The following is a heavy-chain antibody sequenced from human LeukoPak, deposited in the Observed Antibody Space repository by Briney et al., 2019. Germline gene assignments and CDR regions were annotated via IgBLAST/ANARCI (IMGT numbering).Heavy chain of an antibody. CDR2: IYPGDCDT. Sequence: GEALKISCKASGYSFITHWIAWGRPTPGKGVGWMGIIYPGDCDTKYSPSFQGQVTISADKSISTAYLQWSSLKASDTAMYYCAKGAGGSGSYYPYFWGQGTLVTVSS. CDR1: GYSFITHW. CDR3: AKGAGGSGSYYPYF. D-gene: IGHD3-10*01. J-gene: IGHJ4*02. V-gene: IGHV5-51*01.